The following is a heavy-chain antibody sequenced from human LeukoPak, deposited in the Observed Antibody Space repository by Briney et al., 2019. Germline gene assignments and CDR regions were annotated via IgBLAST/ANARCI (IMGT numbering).Heavy chain of an antibody. V-gene: IGHV3-48*02. J-gene: IGHJ5*02. CDR2: ISSSGSTM. Sequence: GGSLRLSCAASGFTFSSYAMTWVRQAPGKGLEWVSYISSSGSTMYYTDSVKGRFTISRDNAKNSLYLQMNSLRDEDTAVYYCARDYGGNSGVNYFDPWGQGTLVTVSS. CDR3: ARDYGGNSGVNYFDP. CDR1: GFTFSSYA. D-gene: IGHD4-23*01.